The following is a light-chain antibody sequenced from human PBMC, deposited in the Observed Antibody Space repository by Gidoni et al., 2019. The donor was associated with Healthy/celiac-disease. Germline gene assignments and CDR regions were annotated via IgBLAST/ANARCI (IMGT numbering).Light chain of an antibody. J-gene: IGKJ4*01. CDR3: QQSYSTPHT. CDR1: QSISSY. Sequence: DIQMTQSPSSLSASVGDRVTITCRASQSISSYLNWYQQKPGNAPKHLIYAASSLQSGVPSRFSGSGSGTDFTLTISSLQPEDFATYYCQQSYSTPHTFGGGTKVEIK. CDR2: AAS. V-gene: IGKV1-39*01.